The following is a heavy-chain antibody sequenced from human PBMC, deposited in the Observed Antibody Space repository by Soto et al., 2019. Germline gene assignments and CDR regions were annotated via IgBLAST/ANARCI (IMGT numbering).Heavy chain of an antibody. CDR3: AREVGYGDFSAALLD. Sequence: VQLMQSGAEVKQPGASVKVSCKASGGTFSSHSINWVRQAPGQGLEWMGGTITLFGTANYAQNFQGRVTITADQSTSTAYMERNSLRSDDTAVYYCAREVGYGDFSAALLDWGQGTLVTVSS. J-gene: IGHJ4*02. CDR1: GGTFSSHS. D-gene: IGHD4-17*01. CDR2: TITLFGTA. V-gene: IGHV1-69*01.